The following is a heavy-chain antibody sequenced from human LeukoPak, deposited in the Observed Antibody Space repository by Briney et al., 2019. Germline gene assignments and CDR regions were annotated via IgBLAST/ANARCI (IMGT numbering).Heavy chain of an antibody. Sequence: GGSLRLSCAASGFTFDDYAMHWVRQAPGKGLEWVSGISWNSGSIGYADSVKGRFTISRDNAKNSLYLQMNSLRAEDTALYYCAKDIYSSSWYYFDYWGQGTRVTVSS. D-gene: IGHD6-13*01. V-gene: IGHV3-9*01. J-gene: IGHJ4*02. CDR2: ISWNSGSI. CDR1: GFTFDDYA. CDR3: AKDIYSSSWYYFDY.